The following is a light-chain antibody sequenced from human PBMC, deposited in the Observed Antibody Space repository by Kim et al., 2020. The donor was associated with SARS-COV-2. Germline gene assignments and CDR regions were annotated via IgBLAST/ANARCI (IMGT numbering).Light chain of an antibody. CDR1: NLGDKY. CDR2: QDT. V-gene: IGLV3-1*01. Sequence: VSPGQTAIITCSGVNLGDKYVCWYQQKPGQSPTLVIFQDTKRPSGITGRFYGSNSGTTATLTISGTQPMDEALYYCQAWDNGAAFFGGGTKVTVL. J-gene: IGLJ2*01. CDR3: QAWDNGAAF.